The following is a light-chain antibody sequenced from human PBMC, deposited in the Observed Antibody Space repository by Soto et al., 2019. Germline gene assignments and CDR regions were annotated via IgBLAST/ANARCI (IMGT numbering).Light chain of an antibody. CDR1: QGSSNY. CDR3: QKYNSAPWT. CDR2: VAS. V-gene: IGKV1-27*01. J-gene: IGKJ1*01. Sequence: DIQMTQSPSSLSASVGDRVTITCRASQGSSNYLAWYQQQPGKVPKLLIYVASTLQSGVPSRFSGSGSGTDFTLTISSLQPEDVATYYCQKYNSAPWTFGQGTKVEIK.